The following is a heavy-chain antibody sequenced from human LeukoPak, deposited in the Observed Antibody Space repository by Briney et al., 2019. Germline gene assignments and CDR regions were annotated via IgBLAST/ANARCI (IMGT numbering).Heavy chain of an antibody. D-gene: IGHD3-9*01. Sequence: ASVKVSCKASGYTFTSYAMHWVRQAPGQRLEWMGWINAGNGNTKFSQKSQGRVTITRDTSASTAYMELSSLRSEDTAVYYCAREGLRYFDSLPQYGMDVWGKGTTVTVSS. CDR3: AREGLRYFDSLPQYGMDV. CDR1: GYTFTSYA. V-gene: IGHV1-3*01. J-gene: IGHJ6*04. CDR2: INAGNGNT.